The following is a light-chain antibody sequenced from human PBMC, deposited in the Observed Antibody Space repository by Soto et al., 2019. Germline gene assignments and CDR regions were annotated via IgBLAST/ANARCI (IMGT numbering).Light chain of an antibody. Sequence: DIIFTQSPTTLAFYTGQTATLSCRASQSVSSYLAWYQQKADQAPRLLIYEGSNRAPCIPTRFRGSGSGTDFTLTIRGLEPEDFAVYYWQQRTNWGWTFGEGTKVDNK. J-gene: IGKJ1*01. CDR2: EGS. CDR1: QSVSSY. CDR3: QQRTNWGWT. V-gene: IGKV3-11*01.